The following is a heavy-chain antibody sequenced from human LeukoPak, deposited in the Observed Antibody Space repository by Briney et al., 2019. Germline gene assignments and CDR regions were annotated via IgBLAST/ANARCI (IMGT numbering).Heavy chain of an antibody. CDR1: GFTFSSYA. CDR2: ISGSGGST. V-gene: IGHV3-23*01. CDR3: AKSFGVVPLYMDA. J-gene: IGHJ6*03. Sequence: GGSPRLSCAASGFTFSSYAMSWVRQAPGKGLEWVSAISGSGGSTYYADSVKGRFTISRDNSKNTLYLQMNSLRAEDTAVYYCAKSFGVVPLYMDAWGKGTTVTVSS. D-gene: IGHD3-3*01.